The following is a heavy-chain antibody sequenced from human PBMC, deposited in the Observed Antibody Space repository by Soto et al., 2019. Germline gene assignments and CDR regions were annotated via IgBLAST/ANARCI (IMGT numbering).Heavy chain of an antibody. V-gene: IGHV3-49*03. CDR3: TSGTIFGVVIIGPPDY. CDR2: IRSKAYGGTT. J-gene: IGHJ4*02. CDR1: GFTFGDYA. Sequence: GGSLRLSCTASGFTFGDYAMSWFRQAPGKGLEWVGFIRSKAYGGTTEYAASVKGRFTISRDDSKSIAYLQMNSLKTEDTAVYYCTSGTIFGVVIIGPPDYWGQGTLVTVSS. D-gene: IGHD3-3*01.